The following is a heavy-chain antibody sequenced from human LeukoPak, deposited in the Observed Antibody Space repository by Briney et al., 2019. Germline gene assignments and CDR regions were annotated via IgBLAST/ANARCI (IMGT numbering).Heavy chain of an antibody. CDR3: ARDGTAAGLYFDL. J-gene: IGHJ4*01. Sequence: PGGSLRLSCAVSGFTFSSYWMNRVRQAPGKGLEWVASIKQDGGEKSYVDSVKGRFTISRDNAKNSLYLQMSSLRAEDTAVYYCARDGTAAGLYFDLWGQGTLVTVSS. CDR2: IKQDGGEK. V-gene: IGHV3-7*01. CDR1: GFTFSSYW. D-gene: IGHD6-13*01.